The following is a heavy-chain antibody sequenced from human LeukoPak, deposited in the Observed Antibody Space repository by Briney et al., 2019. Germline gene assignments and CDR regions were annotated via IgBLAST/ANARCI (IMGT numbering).Heavy chain of an antibody. V-gene: IGHV1-2*02. CDR2: INPNSGGT. D-gene: IGHD3-10*01. CDR3: ARDRDVVLIWFGELTPAGYFDY. CDR1: GYTVTGYY. J-gene: IGHJ4*02. Sequence: ASVKVSCKASGYTVTGYYMHWVRQAPGQGLEWMGWINPNSGGTNYAQKFQGRVTMTRDTSISTAYMELSRLRSHDTAVYYCARDRDVVLIWFGELTPAGYFDYWGQGTLVTVSS.